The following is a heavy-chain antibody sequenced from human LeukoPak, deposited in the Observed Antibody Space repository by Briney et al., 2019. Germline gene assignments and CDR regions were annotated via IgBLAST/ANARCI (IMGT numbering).Heavy chain of an antibody. CDR3: ARDQRRRYSSGWYGVDY. CDR1: GFTFSSFW. D-gene: IGHD6-19*01. CDR2: IKQDGSEK. Sequence: QPGGSLRLSCAASGFTFSSFWMSWVRQAPGKGLEWVATIKQDGSEKFYVDSVKGRFTISRDNAKNSLYLQMNSLRAEDTAVYYCARDQRRRYSSGWYGVDYWGQGTLVTVSS. V-gene: IGHV3-7*01. J-gene: IGHJ4*02.